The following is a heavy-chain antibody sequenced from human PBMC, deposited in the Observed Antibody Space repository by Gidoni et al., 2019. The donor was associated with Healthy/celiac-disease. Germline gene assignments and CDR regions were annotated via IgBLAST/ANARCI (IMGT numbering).Heavy chain of an antibody. V-gene: IGHV3-49*05. CDR2: IRSKAYGGTT. D-gene: IGHD5-12*01. J-gene: IGHJ4*02. Sequence: EAQLVESGGGLVKPGRSLRLPCTASGLTFGDYAMSWFRQAPGKGLEWVGFIRSKAYGGTTEYAASVKGRFTISRDDSKSIAYLQMNSLKTEDTAVYYCTREGHRDGYDYWGQGTLVTVSS. CDR1: GLTFGDYA. CDR3: TREGHRDGYDY.